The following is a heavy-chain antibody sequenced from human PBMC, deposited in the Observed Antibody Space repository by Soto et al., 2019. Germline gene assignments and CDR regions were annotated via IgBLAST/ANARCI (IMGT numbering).Heavy chain of an antibody. CDR1: GFTFSSYA. CDR2: ISGSGGST. J-gene: IGHJ6*02. Sequence: PGGSLRLSCAASGFTFSSYAMSWVRQAPGKGLEWVSAISGSGGSTYYADSVKGRFTISRDNSKNTLYLQMNSLRAEDTAVYYCARGGSSSDNGMDVWGQGTTVTVSS. CDR3: ARGGSSSDNGMDV. D-gene: IGHD6-6*01. V-gene: IGHV3-23*01.